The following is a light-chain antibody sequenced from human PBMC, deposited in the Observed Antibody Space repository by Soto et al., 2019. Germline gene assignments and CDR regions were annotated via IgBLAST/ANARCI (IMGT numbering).Light chain of an antibody. V-gene: IGKV3-20*01. CDR1: QSVSNNY. CDR2: GAS. CDR3: QQYGISGT. J-gene: IGKJ1*01. Sequence: EIVLTQSPCTLSLSQGERATLSCRASQSVSNNYFAWYQQKPGQAPRLLIYGASNRATGIPDRFSGSGSGTDFTLTISRLEPEDFAVYYCQQYGISGTFGQGTKVDI.